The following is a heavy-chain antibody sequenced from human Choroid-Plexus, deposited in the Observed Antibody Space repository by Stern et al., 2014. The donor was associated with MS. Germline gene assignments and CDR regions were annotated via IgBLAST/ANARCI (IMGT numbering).Heavy chain of an antibody. D-gene: IGHD3-16*01. CDR3: AKDRQYFTFFFDF. J-gene: IGHJ4*02. Sequence: VKLVESGGGVVQPGRPLRLSCAASGFSFSSFGMHWVRQAPGKGLEWVALISYDGSKDYADSVKGRFAISRYNSKNTLYLQMNSLRAEDTAVYYCAKDRQYFTFFFDFWGQGSLVTVSS. CDR2: ISYDGSK. V-gene: IGHV3-30*18. CDR1: GFSFSSFG.